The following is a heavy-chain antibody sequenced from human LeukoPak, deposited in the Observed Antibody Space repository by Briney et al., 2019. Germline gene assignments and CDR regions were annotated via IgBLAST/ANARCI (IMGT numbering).Heavy chain of an antibody. CDR2: IIPIFGTA. CDR3: ARSLVPAANWFDP. Sequence: SVKVSCKASGGTFSSHAISWVRQAPGQGLEWMGGIIPIFGTANYAQKFQGRVTITADESTSTAYMELSSLRSEDTAVYYCARSLVPAANWFDPWGQGTLVTVSS. CDR1: GGTFSSHA. V-gene: IGHV1-69*13. D-gene: IGHD2-2*01. J-gene: IGHJ5*02.